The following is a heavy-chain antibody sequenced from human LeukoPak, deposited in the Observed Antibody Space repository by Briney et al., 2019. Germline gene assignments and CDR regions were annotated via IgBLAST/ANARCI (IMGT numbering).Heavy chain of an antibody. CDR3: ARASTPYYYDSSGYQTVGY. D-gene: IGHD3-22*01. J-gene: IGHJ4*02. CDR1: GFTVSSNY. CDR2: IYSGGST. V-gene: IGHV3-66*01. Sequence: PGGSLRLSCAASGFTVSSNYMSWVRQAPGKGLEWVSVIYSGGSTYYADSVKGRFTISRDNSKNTLYLQMNSLRAEDTAVYYCARASTPYYYDSSGYQTVGYWGQGTLVTVPS.